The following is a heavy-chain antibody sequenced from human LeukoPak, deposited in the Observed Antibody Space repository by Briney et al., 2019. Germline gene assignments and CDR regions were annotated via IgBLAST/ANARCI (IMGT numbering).Heavy chain of an antibody. CDR1: GYTFTSYG. CDR3: ARGGIAARIPYYWFDP. J-gene: IGHJ5*02. V-gene: IGHV1-18*01. D-gene: IGHD6-6*01. Sequence: GASVKVSCKASGYTFTSYGISWVRQAPGQGLEWMGWISAYNGNTNYAQKLQGRVTMTTDTSTSTAYMELRSLRSDDTAVYYCARGGIAARIPYYWFDPWGQGTLVTVSS. CDR2: ISAYNGNT.